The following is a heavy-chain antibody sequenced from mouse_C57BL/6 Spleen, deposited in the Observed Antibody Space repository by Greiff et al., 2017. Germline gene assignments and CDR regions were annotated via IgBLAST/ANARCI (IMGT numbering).Heavy chain of an antibody. CDR3: ARREGSSSGDFDV. J-gene: IGHJ1*03. CDR1: GFTFSDYG. V-gene: IGHV5-17*01. D-gene: IGHD1-1*01. Sequence: VKLMESGGGLVKPGGSLKLSCAASGFTFSDYGMHWVRQAPEKGLEWVAYISSGSSTIYYADTVKGRFTISRDNAKNTLFLQMTSLRSEDTAMYYCARREGSSSGDFDVWGTGTTVTVPS. CDR2: ISSGSSTI.